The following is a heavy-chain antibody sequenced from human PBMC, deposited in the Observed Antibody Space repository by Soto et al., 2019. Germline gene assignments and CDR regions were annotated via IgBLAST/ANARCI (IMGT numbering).Heavy chain of an antibody. J-gene: IGHJ6*02. V-gene: IGHV3-13*01. CDR2: IGTGGDT. D-gene: IGHD3-10*01. CDR1: GFTFSTYD. CDR3: ARDLLMFRGGLDYYYGMDV. Sequence: EVQLVESGGGLVQPGGSLRLSCAASGFTFSTYDMHWVRQATGKGLEWVAAIGTGGDTYYADSVRGRFTISRDNAKNSLHLQMNTLRAGDTAVYYCARDLLMFRGGLDYYYGMDVWGQGTTVTVSS.